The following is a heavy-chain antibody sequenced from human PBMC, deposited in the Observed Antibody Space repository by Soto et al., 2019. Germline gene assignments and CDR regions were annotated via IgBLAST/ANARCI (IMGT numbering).Heavy chain of an antibody. CDR2: VYWDDDK. CDR3: ATLTADF. Sequence: ITLEESGPTLVKPTETLTLTCTFSGFSLTTGVGVGWVRQTPVKALEWLALVYWDDDKHYNPSLKTRLTITKDDSKGQVVLTMTKMDPADSATYYCATLTADFWGPGTLVTVS. J-gene: IGHJ4*02. CDR1: GFSLTTGVG. V-gene: IGHV2-5*02.